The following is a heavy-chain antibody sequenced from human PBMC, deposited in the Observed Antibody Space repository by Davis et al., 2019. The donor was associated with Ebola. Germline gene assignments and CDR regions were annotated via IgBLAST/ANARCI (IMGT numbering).Heavy chain of an antibody. CDR1: GFTFGDYA. Sequence: PGGSLRLSCTASGFTFGDYAMSWVRQAPGKGLEWVGFIRSKAYGGTTEYAASVKGRFTISRDDSKSIAYLQMNSLKTEDTAVYYCTRVSSWGLDYWGQGTLVTVSA. J-gene: IGHJ4*02. D-gene: IGHD6-13*01. CDR3: TRVSSWGLDY. V-gene: IGHV3-49*04. CDR2: IRSKAYGGTT.